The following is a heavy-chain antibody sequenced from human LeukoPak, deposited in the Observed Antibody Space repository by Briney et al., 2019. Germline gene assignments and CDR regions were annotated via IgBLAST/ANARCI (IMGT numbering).Heavy chain of an antibody. V-gene: IGHV1-2*02. J-gene: IGHJ4*02. CDR1: GYTFTGYY. CDR3: ASAPYCSSTSCYTPLNY. CDR2: INPNSGGP. Sequence: ASVKVSCKASGYTFTGYYMHWVRQAPGQGLEWMGWINPNSGGPNYAQKFQGRVTMTRDTSISTAYMELSRLRSDDTAVYYCASAPYCSSTSCYTPLNYWGQGTLVTVSS. D-gene: IGHD2-2*02.